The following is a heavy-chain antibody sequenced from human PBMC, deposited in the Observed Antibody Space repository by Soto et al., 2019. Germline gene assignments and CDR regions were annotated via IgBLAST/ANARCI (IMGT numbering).Heavy chain of an antibody. CDR1: GGSISSGGYS. Sequence: QLQLQESGSGLVKPSQTLSLTCAVSGGSISSGGYSCSWIRQPPGKGLEWIGYISHSGSTYYNPSLKSRVTISVDRSKNQFSLKLSSVTAADTAVYYCARGMTTVTTIDYWGQGTLVTVSS. J-gene: IGHJ4*02. CDR3: ARGMTTVTTIDY. D-gene: IGHD4-4*01. CDR2: ISHSGST. V-gene: IGHV4-30-2*01.